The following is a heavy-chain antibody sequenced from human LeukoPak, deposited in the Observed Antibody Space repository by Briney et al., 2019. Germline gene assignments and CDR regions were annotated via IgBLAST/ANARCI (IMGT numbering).Heavy chain of an antibody. Sequence: GASLRLSCAASGFTFSSYAMSWVRQAPGKGLEWVAVISYDGSNKYYADSVKGRFAISRDNSKNTLYLQMNSLRAEDTAVYYCARDCRQWLVPSNWFDPWGQGTLVTVSS. J-gene: IGHJ5*02. D-gene: IGHD6-19*01. CDR3: ARDCRQWLVPSNWFDP. V-gene: IGHV3-30*03. CDR1: GFTFSSYA. CDR2: ISYDGSNK.